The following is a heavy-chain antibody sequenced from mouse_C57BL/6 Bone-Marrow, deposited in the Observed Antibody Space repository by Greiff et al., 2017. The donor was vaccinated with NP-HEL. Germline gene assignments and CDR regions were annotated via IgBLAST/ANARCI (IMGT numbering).Heavy chain of an antibody. Sequence: VQLQQPGAELVRPGSSVKLSCKASGYTFTSYWMDWVKQRPGQGLEWIGNIYPSDSEPHYNQKFKDKATLTVDKSSSTAYMQLSSLTSEDSAVYYCARRDDSHYYAMDYWGQGTSVTVSS. CDR3: ARRDDSHYYAMDY. D-gene: IGHD2-4*01. J-gene: IGHJ4*01. V-gene: IGHV1-61*01. CDR1: GYTFTSYW. CDR2: IYPSDSEP.